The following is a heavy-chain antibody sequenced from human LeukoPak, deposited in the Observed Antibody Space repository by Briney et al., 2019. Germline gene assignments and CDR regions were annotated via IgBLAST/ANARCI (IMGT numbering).Heavy chain of an antibody. CDR3: ARGGNYRFDY. CDR2: ISHEGNT. CDR1: GGSIGSGVW. V-gene: IGHV4-4*02. J-gene: IGHJ4*02. D-gene: IGHD1-26*01. Sequence: SETLSLTCAVSGGSIGSGVWWSWVRQPPGKGLEWIGGISHEGNTRYNLSLKSRVTMSVDKPKNQLSLKVNSVTAADTAVYYCARGGNYRFDYWGQGTLVTVSS.